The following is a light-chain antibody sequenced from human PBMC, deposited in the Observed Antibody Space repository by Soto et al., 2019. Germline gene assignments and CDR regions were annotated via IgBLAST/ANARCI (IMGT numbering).Light chain of an antibody. J-gene: IGKJ4*01. CDR2: SAS. CDR1: QDISKS. CDR3: QQCHYLGT. V-gene: IGKV1-33*01. Sequence: DIQMTQSPSSLSASVGDRVTITCQASQDISKSVNWYQQKLGKVPKLLIYSASNLETGDPSRFSGSGSGTDFTFAISSLQREDVATYYCQQCHYLGTFGGGTKVDIK.